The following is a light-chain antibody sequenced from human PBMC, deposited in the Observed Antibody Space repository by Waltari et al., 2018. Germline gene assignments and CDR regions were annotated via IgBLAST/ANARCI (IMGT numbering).Light chain of an antibody. Sequence: QSVLTQPPSASGTPGQRVTISCSGSSSNIGSNYVYWYLQLPGSAPKLLIYVNSQRPSGVPDRFSGSKSGTSASLAISGLRSEDEADYYCAPWDDSLSAPLFGGGTKLTVL. CDR3: APWDDSLSAPL. CDR2: VNS. V-gene: IGLV1-47*01. CDR1: SSNIGSNY. J-gene: IGLJ3*02.